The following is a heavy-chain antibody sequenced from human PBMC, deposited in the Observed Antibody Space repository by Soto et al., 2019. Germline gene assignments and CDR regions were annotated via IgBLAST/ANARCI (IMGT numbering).Heavy chain of an antibody. CDR1: GFTFSSYA. CDR3: AKNQFYCSGGSCFYSYYYMDV. D-gene: IGHD2-15*01. V-gene: IGHV3-23*01. Sequence: GGSLRLSCAASGFTFSSYAMSWVRQAPGKGLEWVSGISFSGVSTYYADSVKGRLTVSRDNSKNTLFLQMNSLRAEDTAVYYCAKNQFYCSGGSCFYSYYYMDVWGKGTTVTVSS. CDR2: ISFSGVST. J-gene: IGHJ6*03.